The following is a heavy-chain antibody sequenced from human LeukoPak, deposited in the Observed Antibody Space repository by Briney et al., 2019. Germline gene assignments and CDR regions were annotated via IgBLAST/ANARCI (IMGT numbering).Heavy chain of an antibody. CDR2: IYYSGGT. CDR1: GGSISSYY. V-gene: IGHV4-59*01. J-gene: IGHJ3*02. D-gene: IGHD3-16*01. Sequence: PSETLSLTCTVSGGSISSYYWSWIRQPPGKGLEWIGYIYYSGGTNYNPSLKSRVTISVDTSKNQFSLKLSSVTAADTAVYYCARERNDYANDASDIWGQGTMVTVSS. CDR3: ARERNDYANDASDI.